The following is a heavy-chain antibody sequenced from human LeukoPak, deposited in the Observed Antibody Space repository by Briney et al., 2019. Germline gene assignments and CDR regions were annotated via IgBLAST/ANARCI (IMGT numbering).Heavy chain of an antibody. D-gene: IGHD5-18*01. V-gene: IGHV3-23*01. CDR2: ISGSGGST. CDR3: TLSYGRGFNYYYGMDV. Sequence: GGSLRLSCAASGFTFSSYAMTWVRQAPGKGLDWVSAISGSGGSTYYADSVKGRFTISRDNSKNTLYLQMNSLRAGDTAVYYCTLSYGRGFNYYYGMDVWGQGTTVTVSS. J-gene: IGHJ6*02. CDR1: GFTFSSYA.